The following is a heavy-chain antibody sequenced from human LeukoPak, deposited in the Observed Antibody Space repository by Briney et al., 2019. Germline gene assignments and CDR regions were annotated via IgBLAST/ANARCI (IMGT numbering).Heavy chain of an antibody. D-gene: IGHD1-26*01. CDR1: GGTFSSYA. CDR3: ARGFSVGATRYYDY. V-gene: IGHV1-46*01. Sequence: ASVKVSCKASGGTFSSYAISWVRQAPGQGLEWMGIINPSGGSTSYAQKFQGRVTMTRDTSTSTVYMELSSLRSEDTAVYYCARGFSVGATRYYDYWGQGTLVTVSS. J-gene: IGHJ4*02. CDR2: INPSGGST.